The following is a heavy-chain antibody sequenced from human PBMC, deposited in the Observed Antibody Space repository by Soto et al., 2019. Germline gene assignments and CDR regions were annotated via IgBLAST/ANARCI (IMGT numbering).Heavy chain of an antibody. J-gene: IGHJ4*02. CDR1: GFTLSRYW. V-gene: IGHV3-7*03. D-gene: IGHD3-22*01. CDR3: ARTYYDTSGYKY. CDR2: INQEGRES. Sequence: PGGSLRLSCVASGFTLSRYWMSWVRQAPGKGLEWVANINQEGRESHYVDSVKGRFTISRDNAKNSLYLQMNSLRAEDTALYYCARTYYDTSGYKYWGQGTLVTVSS.